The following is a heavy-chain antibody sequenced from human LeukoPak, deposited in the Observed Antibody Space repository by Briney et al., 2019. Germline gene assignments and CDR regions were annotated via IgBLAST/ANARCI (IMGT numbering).Heavy chain of an antibody. CDR3: ARRGYSYGYPIVDY. V-gene: IGHV3-21*01. D-gene: IGHD5-18*01. CDR1: GFTFSSYS. Sequence: PGGSLRLSCAASGFTFSSYSMNWVRQAPGKGLEWVSSISSSSSYIYYADSVKGRFTISRDNAKNSLYLQMNSLRAEDTAVYYCARRGYSYGYPIVDYWGQGTLVTVSS. CDR2: ISSSSSYI. J-gene: IGHJ4*02.